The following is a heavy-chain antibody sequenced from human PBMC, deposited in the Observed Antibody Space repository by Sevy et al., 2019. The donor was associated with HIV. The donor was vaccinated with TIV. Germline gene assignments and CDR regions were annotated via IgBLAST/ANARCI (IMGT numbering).Heavy chain of an antibody. CDR3: ARAPGYSSSWYDYYYYGMDV. D-gene: IGHD6-13*01. CDR2: ISAYNGNT. Sequence: ASVKVSCKASGYTFTSYGISWVRQAPGQGLEWMGWISAYNGNTNYAQKLQGRVTMTTDTSTSTAYMELRSLRSDGTAVYYCARAPGYSSSWYDYYYYGMDVWGQGTTVTVSS. CDR1: GYTFTSYG. V-gene: IGHV1-18*01. J-gene: IGHJ6*02.